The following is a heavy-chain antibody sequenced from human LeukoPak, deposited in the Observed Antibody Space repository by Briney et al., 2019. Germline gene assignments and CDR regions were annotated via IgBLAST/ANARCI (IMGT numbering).Heavy chain of an antibody. CDR1: GYSISSGYY. D-gene: IGHD6-13*01. V-gene: IGHV4-38-2*02. J-gene: IGHJ4*02. Sequence: PSETLSLTCTVSGYSISSGYYWGWIRQPPGKGLEWIGSIYHSGSTYYNPSLKSRVTISVDTSKNQFSLKLSSVTAADTAVYYCARIIAAAGTLPDYWGQGTLVTVSS. CDR3: ARIIAAAGTLPDY. CDR2: IYHSGST.